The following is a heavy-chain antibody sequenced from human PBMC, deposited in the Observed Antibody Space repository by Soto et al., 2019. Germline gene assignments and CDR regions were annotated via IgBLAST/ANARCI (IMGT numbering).Heavy chain of an antibody. J-gene: IGHJ4*02. CDR3: AREMRGYCSSTSCYAAGFDY. D-gene: IGHD2-2*01. Sequence: ASVKVSCKASGYTFTGYYMHWVRQAPGQGLEWMGWINPNSGGTNYAQKFQGWVTMTRDTSISTAYKELSRLRSDDTAVYYCAREMRGYCSSTSCYAAGFDYWGQGTLVTVSS. V-gene: IGHV1-2*04. CDR1: GYTFTGYY. CDR2: INPNSGGT.